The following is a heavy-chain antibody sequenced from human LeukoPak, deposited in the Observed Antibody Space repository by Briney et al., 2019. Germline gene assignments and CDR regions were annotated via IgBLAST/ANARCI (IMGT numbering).Heavy chain of an antibody. V-gene: IGHV3-23*01. CDR3: ARDEAIQLWLKGFDY. J-gene: IGHJ4*02. CDR1: GFIFSNYA. D-gene: IGHD5-18*01. Sequence: GGSLRLSCAASGFIFSNYAMTWVRQAPGKGLEWVSVISDSGGSTYYAGSVKGRFTISRDNSKNTLYLQMNSLRAEDTAVYYCARDEAIQLWLKGFDYWGQGTLVTVSS. CDR2: ISDSGGST.